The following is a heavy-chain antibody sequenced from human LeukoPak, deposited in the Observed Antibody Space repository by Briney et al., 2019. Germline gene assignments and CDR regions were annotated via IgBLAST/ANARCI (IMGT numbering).Heavy chain of an antibody. J-gene: IGHJ4*02. CDR1: GDSISSYY. Sequence: PSETLSLTCTVSGDSISSYYWSWIRQPPGKGLEWSGHIHYSGSTNYNPSLKSRVNISVDTSKNQLSLKLSSVTAADTAVYYCARGRIQLWLKKGYFDYWGQGTLVTVSS. V-gene: IGHV4-59*08. D-gene: IGHD5-18*01. CDR3: ARGRIQLWLKKGYFDY. CDR2: IHYSGST.